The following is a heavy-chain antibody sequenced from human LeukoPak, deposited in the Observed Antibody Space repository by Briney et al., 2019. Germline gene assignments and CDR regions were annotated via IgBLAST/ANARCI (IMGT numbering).Heavy chain of an antibody. V-gene: IGHV3-33*05. CDR3: AKDYYSGSGTPRGYFFDH. CDR2: VSLDGANK. Sequence: GGSLRLSCAASGFSFSDYAMHWVRQAPGKGLEWVAIVSLDGANKYYADSVKGRFTVSRGNSENTLYLQMNSLRAEDTAVYYCAKDYYSGSGTPRGYFFDHWGQGSLVAVSS. D-gene: IGHD3-10*01. CDR1: GFSFSDYA. J-gene: IGHJ4*02.